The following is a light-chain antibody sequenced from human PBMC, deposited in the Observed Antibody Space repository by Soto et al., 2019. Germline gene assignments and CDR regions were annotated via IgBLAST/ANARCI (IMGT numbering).Light chain of an antibody. V-gene: IGKV3-20*01. J-gene: IGKJ4*01. Sequence: IVLTQSPGTLSLSPGEGATLSCRASQDVDNNFLAWCQQRPGQAPRLLIYASSRRATGIPDRFSGSGSGTDFTLTISRVGPEDIAVYFCHQYYSSITFGGGNKVEVK. CDR2: ASS. CDR3: HQYYSSIT. CDR1: QDVDNNF.